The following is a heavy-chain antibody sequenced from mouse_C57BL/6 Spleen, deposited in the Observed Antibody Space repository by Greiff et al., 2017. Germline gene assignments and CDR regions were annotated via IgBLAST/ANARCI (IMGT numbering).Heavy chain of an antibody. CDR3: ARGDYDY. V-gene: IGHV1-20*01. D-gene: IGHD2-4*01. Sequence: EVQLVESGPELVKPGDSVKISCKASGYSFTGYFMNWVMQSHGKSLEWIGRINPYNGDTFYNQKFKGKATLTVDKSSSTAHMELRSLTSEDSAVYYCARGDYDYWGQGTTLTVSS. J-gene: IGHJ2*01. CDR2: INPYNGDT. CDR1: GYSFTGYF.